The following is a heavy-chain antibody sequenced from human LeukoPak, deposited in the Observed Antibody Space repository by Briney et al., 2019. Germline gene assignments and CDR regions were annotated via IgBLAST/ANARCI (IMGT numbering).Heavy chain of an antibody. CDR1: GFTFSSYS. J-gene: IGHJ4*02. CDR2: IKQDGSEK. V-gene: IGHV3-7*01. Sequence: GSLRLSCAASGFTFSSYSMNWVRQAPGKGLEWVANIKQDGSEKYYVDSVKGRFTISRDNAKNSLYLQMNSLRAEDTAVYYCARDTVGVAALDYWGQGTLVTVSS. D-gene: IGHD6-6*01. CDR3: ARDTVGVAALDY.